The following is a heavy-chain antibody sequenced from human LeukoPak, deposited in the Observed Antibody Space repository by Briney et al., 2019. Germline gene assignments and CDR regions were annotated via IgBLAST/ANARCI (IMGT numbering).Heavy chain of an antibody. J-gene: IGHJ4*02. CDR3: ARQLTGGYFDY. Sequence: PGESLKISCEGTEFIFTNHWIGWVRQVAGKGLEWMGIINPGDSDTRYSPAIQGQATFSVDKSINTAYLHWTSLKASDSAIYYCARQLTGGYFDYLGQGTLVTVAS. CDR2: INPGDSDT. V-gene: IGHV5-51*01. D-gene: IGHD3-16*01. CDR1: EFIFTNHW.